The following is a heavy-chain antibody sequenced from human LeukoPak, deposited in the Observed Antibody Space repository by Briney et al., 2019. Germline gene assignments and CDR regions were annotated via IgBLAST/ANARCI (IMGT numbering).Heavy chain of an antibody. D-gene: IGHD2-15*01. CDR3: ARDQDGAFDI. CDR2: IYYSGST. Sequence: SETLSLTCTVSGGSISSSSYYWGWIRQPPGKGLEWIGSIYYSGSTYYNPSPKSRVTISVDTSKNQFSLKLSSVTAADTAVYYCARDQDGAFDIWGQGTMVTVSS. V-gene: IGHV4-39*02. J-gene: IGHJ3*02. CDR1: GGSISSSSYY.